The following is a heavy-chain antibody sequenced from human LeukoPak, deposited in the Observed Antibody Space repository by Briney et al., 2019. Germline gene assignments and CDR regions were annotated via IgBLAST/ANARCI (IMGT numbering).Heavy chain of an antibody. Sequence: TGGSLRLSCAASGFTFSSYGMHWVRQAPGKGLEWVAFIRYDGSNKYYADSVKGRFTISRDNSKNTLYLQMNSLRSEDTAVYYCARDTFGGVIVSGAFDIWGQGTMVTVSS. D-gene: IGHD3-16*02. J-gene: IGHJ3*02. CDR1: GFTFSSYG. CDR2: IRYDGSNK. CDR3: ARDTFGGVIVSGAFDI. V-gene: IGHV3-30*02.